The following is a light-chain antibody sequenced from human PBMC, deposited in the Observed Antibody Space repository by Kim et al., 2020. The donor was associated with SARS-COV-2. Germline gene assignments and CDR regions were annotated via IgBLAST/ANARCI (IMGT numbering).Light chain of an antibody. CDR2: RDS. J-gene: IGLJ3*02. CDR3: QVWDSSAV. Sequence: VSVSLGQTARITGGGNNIGSKNVHWYQQKPGQAPVLVIYRDSNRPSGIPERFSGSNSGNTATLTISRAQAGDEADYYCQVWDSSAVFGGGTQLTVL. V-gene: IGLV3-9*01. CDR1: NIGSKN.